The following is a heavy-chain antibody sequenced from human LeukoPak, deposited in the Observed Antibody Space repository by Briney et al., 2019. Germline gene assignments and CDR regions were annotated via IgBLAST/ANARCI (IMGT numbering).Heavy chain of an antibody. V-gene: IGHV4-59*01. CDR3: ARDNGLSGVTY. CDR1: GGSISNYY. Sequence: SETLSLTCTVSGGSISNYYWNWIRQPPGKGLEWIGYIYYSGSTNYNPSLKSRVTISVDTSKNQFSLKLSSVTAADTAVYYCARDNGLSGVTYWGQGTLVTVSS. D-gene: IGHD4-11*01. CDR2: IYYSGST. J-gene: IGHJ4*02.